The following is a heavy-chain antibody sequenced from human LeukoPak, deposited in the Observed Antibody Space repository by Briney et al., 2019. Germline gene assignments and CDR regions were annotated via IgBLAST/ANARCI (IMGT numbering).Heavy chain of an antibody. CDR3: ARVRGSYFDRARTPVYFDY. CDR2: IYYSGST. Sequence: SETLSLTCTVSGGSISSYYWSWIRQPPGKGLEWIGYIYYSGSTNYNPSLKSRVTISVDTSKNQFPLRLSSVTAADTAVYYCARVRGSYFDRARTPVYFDYWGQGTLVTVSS. D-gene: IGHD1-26*01. J-gene: IGHJ4*02. V-gene: IGHV4-59*01. CDR1: GGSISSYY.